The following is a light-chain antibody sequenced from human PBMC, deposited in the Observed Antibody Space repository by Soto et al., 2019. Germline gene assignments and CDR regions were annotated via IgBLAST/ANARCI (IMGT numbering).Light chain of an antibody. CDR3: QQYGDSPT. Sequence: DIQMTQSPSALSASVGDRVTITCRASQSINSWLAWYQQKSGKAPKLLIYKASSLESGVPSRFSGSGSGTEFTLIISSLQPDDFAVFYCQQYGDSPTFGQGTKVDIK. CDR2: KAS. V-gene: IGKV1-5*03. J-gene: IGKJ1*01. CDR1: QSINSW.